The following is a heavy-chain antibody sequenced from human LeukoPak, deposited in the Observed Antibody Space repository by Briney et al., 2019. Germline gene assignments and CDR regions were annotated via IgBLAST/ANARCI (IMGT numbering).Heavy chain of an antibody. CDR3: AREGIGVVAGTWNDY. CDR2: INHSGST. Sequence: NASETLSLTCTVSGYSISSGYYWSWIRQPPGKGLEWIGEINHSGSTNYNPSLKSRVTISVDTSKNQFSLKLSSVTAADTAVYYCAREGIGVVAGTWNDYWGQGTLVTVSS. V-gene: IGHV4-38-2*02. D-gene: IGHD6-19*01. CDR1: GYSISSGYY. J-gene: IGHJ4*02.